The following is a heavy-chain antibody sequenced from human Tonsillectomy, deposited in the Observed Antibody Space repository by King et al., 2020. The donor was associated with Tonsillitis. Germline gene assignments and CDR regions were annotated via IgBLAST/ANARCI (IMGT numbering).Heavy chain of an antibody. Sequence: QLVQSGAEVKKPGASVKVSCKASGYTFTSYGISWVRQAPRQGLEWMGWISAYNGNTNYAQNLQGRVTMTTDTSTSTAYMALRSLRSDDTAVYYCARDLGLGYYDSSGYYSSEYLQYWGQGTLVTVSS. CDR2: ISAYNGNT. J-gene: IGHJ1*01. D-gene: IGHD3-22*01. V-gene: IGHV1-18*01. CDR1: GYTFTSYG. CDR3: ARDLGLGYYDSSGYYSSEYLQY.